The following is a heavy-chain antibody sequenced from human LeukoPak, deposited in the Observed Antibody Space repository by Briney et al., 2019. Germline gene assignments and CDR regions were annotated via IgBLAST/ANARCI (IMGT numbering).Heavy chain of an antibody. V-gene: IGHV1-69*02. CDR1: GGTFSSYT. CDR3: ARVLTAAISGWFDP. CDR2: IIPILGIA. J-gene: IGHJ5*02. Sequence: ASVKVSCKASGGTFSSYTISWVRQAPGQGLEWMGRIIPILGIANYAQKFQGRVTITADKSTSTAYMELSSLRSEDTAAYYCARVLTAAISGWFDPWGQGTLVTVSS. D-gene: IGHD2-2*02.